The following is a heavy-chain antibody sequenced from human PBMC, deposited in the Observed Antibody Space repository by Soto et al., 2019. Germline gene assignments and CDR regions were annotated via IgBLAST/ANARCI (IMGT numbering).Heavy chain of an antibody. CDR1: GFTFNNFA. Sequence: GGSLRLSCAASGFTFNNFAMHWVRQAPGKGLEWVAFISYDGTYKYYADSERGRFTVYRDNSKSTLFLQMNSLKFEDTAVYVCANEVDVAFSSLQYGMDVWGQGTTVTV. CDR2: ISYDGTYK. D-gene: IGHD5-12*01. V-gene: IGHV3-30*14. J-gene: IGHJ6*02. CDR3: ANEVDVAFSSLQYGMDV.